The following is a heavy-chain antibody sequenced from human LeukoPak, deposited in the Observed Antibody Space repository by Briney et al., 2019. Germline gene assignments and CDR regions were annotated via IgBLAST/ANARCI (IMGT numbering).Heavy chain of an antibody. J-gene: IGHJ3*02. D-gene: IGHD4-11*01. CDR1: GGSINNYY. CDR3: ARHDPSKNGAYDI. V-gene: IGHV4-59*08. CDR2: IYYSGTT. Sequence: NPSETLSLTCTASGGSINNYYWSWIRQPPGKGPEWIGYIYYSGTTSYNPSLTSRVTISVDTSKNQFSLKLTSVTAADTAVYYCARHDPSKNGAYDIWGQGAMVTVSS.